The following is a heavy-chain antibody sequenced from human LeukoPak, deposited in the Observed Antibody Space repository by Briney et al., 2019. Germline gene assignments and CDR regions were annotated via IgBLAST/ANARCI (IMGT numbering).Heavy chain of an antibody. V-gene: IGHV3-7*01. CDR3: GRVGGRSVAAKGDAFDI. J-gene: IGHJ3*02. CDR2: IKQDETEK. Sequence: PGGSLRLSCTASGFTFSNFWMGWVRQAPGKGLEWVANIKQDETEKFYLGSVKGRFTISRDNARNSMYLQMNSLRAEDTAMYYCGRVGGRSVAAKGDAFDIWGQGTMVTVSS. D-gene: IGHD6-6*01. CDR1: GFTFSNFW.